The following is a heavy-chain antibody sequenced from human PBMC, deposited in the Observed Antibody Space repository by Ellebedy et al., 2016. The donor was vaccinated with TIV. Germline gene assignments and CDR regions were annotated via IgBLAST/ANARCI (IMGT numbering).Heavy chain of an antibody. CDR3: TTRIPATGDY. J-gene: IGHJ4*02. V-gene: IGHV3-15*01. D-gene: IGHD2-15*01. CDR1: GFTFSSYS. Sequence: GESLKISXAASGFTFSSYSMNWVRQAPGKGLEWVGRIKSKTDDGTTDYAAPVKGRFTISRDDSKNTLYLQMNSLKTEDTAVYYCTTRIPATGDYWGQGTLVTVSS. CDR2: IKSKTDDGTT.